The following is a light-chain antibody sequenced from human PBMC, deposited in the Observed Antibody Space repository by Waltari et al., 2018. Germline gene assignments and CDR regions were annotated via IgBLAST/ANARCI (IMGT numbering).Light chain of an antibody. CDR1: QSVSSSY. J-gene: IGKJ2*03. Sequence: EIVLTQSPGTLSLSPGDGATFSCRASQSVSSSYLAWYQQKPGQAPRRLIYGASNRATDIPDRFTGSGSGTDFTLTINRLEPEDFAVYYCQQYGNSRGSFGQGTKLEIK. V-gene: IGKV3-20*01. CDR2: GAS. CDR3: QQYGNSRGS.